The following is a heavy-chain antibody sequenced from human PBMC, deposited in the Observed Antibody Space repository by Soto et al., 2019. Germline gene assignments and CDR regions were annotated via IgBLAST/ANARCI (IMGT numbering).Heavy chain of an antibody. CDR2: IYYSGST. D-gene: IGHD2-15*01. CDR3: ARQGRYCSGGSCPKYYYYMDV. Sequence: SETLSLTCTVSGGSISSSSYYWGWIRQPPGKGLEWIGSIYYSGSTYYNPSLKSRVTISVDTSKNQFSLKLSSVTAADTAVHYCARQGRYCSGGSCPKYYYYMDVWGKGTTVTVSS. J-gene: IGHJ6*03. V-gene: IGHV4-39*01. CDR1: GGSISSSSYY.